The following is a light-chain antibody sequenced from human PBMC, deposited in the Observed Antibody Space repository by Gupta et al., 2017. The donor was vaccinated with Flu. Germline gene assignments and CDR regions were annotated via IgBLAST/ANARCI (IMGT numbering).Light chain of an antibody. Sequence: SVLTQPPSVSVAPGQTARITCGGNNIGSRTVQWYQQKSGQAPVLVVYDDSDRPSGIPERFSGSNSGNTATLTISRVEAGDEADYYCQVGDSRIDQGVFGTGTKVTVL. CDR3: QVGDSRIDQGV. V-gene: IGLV3-21*02. CDR2: DDS. J-gene: IGLJ1*01. CDR1: NIGSRT.